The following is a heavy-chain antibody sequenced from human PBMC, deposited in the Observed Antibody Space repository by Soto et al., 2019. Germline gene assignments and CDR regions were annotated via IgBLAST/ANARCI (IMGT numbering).Heavy chain of an antibody. CDR3: ARFGDYYDSSGYYHYYYYGIDV. CDR2: ISSSSSYI. D-gene: IGHD3-22*01. V-gene: IGHV3-21*01. J-gene: IGHJ6*02. CDR1: GFTFSSYS. Sequence: PGGSLRLSCAASGFTFSSYSMNWVRQAPGKGLEWVSSISSSSSYIYYADSVKGRFTISRDNAKNSLYLQMNSLRAEDTAVYCCARFGDYYDSSGYYHYYYYGIDVWGQGTTVTVSS.